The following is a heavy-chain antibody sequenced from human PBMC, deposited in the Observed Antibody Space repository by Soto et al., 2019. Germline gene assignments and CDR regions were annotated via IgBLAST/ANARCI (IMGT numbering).Heavy chain of an antibody. CDR2: TSGDGTNT. Sequence: EVQLVESGGGLVQPGGSLRLSCATSGFTFSSYWIHWVRQAPGEGLVWVSRTSGDGTNTDYAESVKGRFTISRDIAKSTLFLQMNSLRAEDTAVYYCARLGFLGEGDFWGQGILVTVSS. CDR3: ARLGFLGEGDF. V-gene: IGHV3-74*01. J-gene: IGHJ4*02. D-gene: IGHD3-16*01. CDR1: GFTFSSYW.